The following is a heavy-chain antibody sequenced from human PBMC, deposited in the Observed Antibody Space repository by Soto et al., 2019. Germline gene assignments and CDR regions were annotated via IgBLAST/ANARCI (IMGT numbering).Heavy chain of an antibody. CDR1: GGSISSGDYY. V-gene: IGHV4-30-4*01. D-gene: IGHD4-4*01. Sequence: QVQLQESGPGLVKPSQTLSLTCTVSGGSISSGDYYWSWIRQPPGKGLEWIGYIYYSGSTYYNPSLKSRVTISVDTSKIQFSLKLSSVTAADTAVYYCASDYSNYIPDYYYGMDVWGQGTTVTVSS. CDR2: IYYSGST. CDR3: ASDYSNYIPDYYYGMDV. J-gene: IGHJ6*02.